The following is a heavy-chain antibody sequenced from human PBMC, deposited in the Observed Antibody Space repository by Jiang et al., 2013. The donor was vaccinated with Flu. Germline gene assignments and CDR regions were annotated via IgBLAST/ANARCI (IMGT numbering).Heavy chain of an antibody. V-gene: IGHV3-30-3*01. D-gene: IGHD3-22*01. CDR2: ISYDGSNK. CDR3: ARDPARYRDSSGYSPLRYDLRYYFDY. CDR1: GFTFSSYA. Sequence: RLSCAASGFTFSSYAMHWVRQAPGKGLEWVAVISYDGSNKYYADSVKGRFTISRDNSKNTLYLQMNSLRAEDTAVYYCARDPARYRDSSGYSPLRYDLRYYFDYWGQGTLVTVSS. J-gene: IGHJ4*02.